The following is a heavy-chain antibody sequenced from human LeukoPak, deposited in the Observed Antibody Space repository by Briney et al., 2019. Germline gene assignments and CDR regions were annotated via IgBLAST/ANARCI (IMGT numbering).Heavy chain of an antibody. CDR3: ARDLWDATGY. D-gene: IGHD3-3*01. CDR1: GFTTNY. J-gene: IGHJ4*02. Sequence: GGSLRPSCAVSGFTTNYMSWVRQAPGKGLEWVSVIYSGDTTYYADSVRGRFTISGDISKNTLYLQMNSLRPEDAAVYHCARDLWDATGYWGQGTLVTVSS. V-gene: IGHV3-66*02. CDR2: IYSGDTT.